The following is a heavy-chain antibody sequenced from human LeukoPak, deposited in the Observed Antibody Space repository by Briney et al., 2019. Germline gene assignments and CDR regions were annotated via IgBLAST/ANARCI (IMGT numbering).Heavy chain of an antibody. D-gene: IGHD6-13*01. CDR3: VGSNWAAGAAFDS. CDR1: GYTFSDYY. CDR2: IYCESGGT. V-gene: IGHV1-2*02. J-gene: IGHJ4*02. Sequence: ASVKVSCKASGYTFSDYYMHWVRQAPGEGLEWMGWIYCESGGTEYSRNYRGRVTMPRDTSISTAYMELTSLKSVLTAVYYCVGSNWAAGAAFDSWVQGTQVTVSS.